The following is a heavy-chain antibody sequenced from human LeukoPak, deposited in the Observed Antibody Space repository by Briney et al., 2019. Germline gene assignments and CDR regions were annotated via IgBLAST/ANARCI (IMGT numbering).Heavy chain of an antibody. CDR1: GFTFSSYA. V-gene: IGHV3-23*01. CDR3: SKGGQSGPWYSLDC. J-gene: IGHJ4*02. D-gene: IGHD2-15*01. CDR2: ISGSGGST. Sequence: PGGSLRLSCAASGFTFSSYAMSWVRQAPGKGLEWVSAISGSGGSTYYADSVKGRFTISRGNFKNTLYLQMSSLRPEDTAVYFCSKGGQSGPWYSLDCWGQGTLVTVSS.